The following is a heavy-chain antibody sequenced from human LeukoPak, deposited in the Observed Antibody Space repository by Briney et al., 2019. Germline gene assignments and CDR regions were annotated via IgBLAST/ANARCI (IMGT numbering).Heavy chain of an antibody. CDR3: ARGVPPADV. CDR1: GFTFSSYW. CDR2: INHNGNVN. J-gene: IGHJ6*02. Sequence: GGSLRLSCAASGFTFSSYWMNWARQAPGKGLEWVASINHNGNVNYYVDSVKGRFTISRDNAKNSLYLQMSNLRAEDTAVYYCARGVPPADVWGQGTTVTVSS. V-gene: IGHV3-7*03.